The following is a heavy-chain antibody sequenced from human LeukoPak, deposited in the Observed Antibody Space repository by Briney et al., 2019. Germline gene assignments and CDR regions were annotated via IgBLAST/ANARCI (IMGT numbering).Heavy chain of an antibody. J-gene: IGHJ4*02. V-gene: IGHV4-34*01. CDR2: INHSGST. D-gene: IGHD3-16*01. CDR3: AREGVGLAIGDY. CDR1: SGAFSAYY. Sequence: SETLSLTCAVYSGAFSAYYWSWIRQPPGKGLEGIGEINHSGSTNYNPSLKSRVTILVDTSKNQFSLKLSSVPAADTAVYYCAREGVGLAIGDYWGQGTLVTVSS.